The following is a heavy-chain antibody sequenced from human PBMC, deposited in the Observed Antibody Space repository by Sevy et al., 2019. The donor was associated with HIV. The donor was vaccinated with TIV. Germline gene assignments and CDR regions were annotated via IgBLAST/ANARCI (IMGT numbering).Heavy chain of an antibody. D-gene: IGHD2-15*01. Sequence: ASVKVSCKASGYTCTGYYMHWVRQAPRQGLEWIGWINPNSGGTNYAQKFQGRVTMTRDTSISTAYMELSRLRSDDTAVYYCARDDGYCSGGSCFPWFDPWGQGTLVTVSS. V-gene: IGHV1-2*02. CDR1: GYTCTGYY. CDR3: ARDDGYCSGGSCFPWFDP. J-gene: IGHJ5*02. CDR2: INPNSGGT.